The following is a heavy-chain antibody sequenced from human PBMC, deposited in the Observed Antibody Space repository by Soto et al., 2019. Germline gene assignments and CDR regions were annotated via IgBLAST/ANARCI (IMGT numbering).Heavy chain of an antibody. V-gene: IGHV3-23*01. CDR3: ARDPSLRGVGSGNWFDP. CDR2: ISGSGGST. D-gene: IGHD3-10*01. Sequence: GGSLRLSCAASGFTFSSYAMSWVRQAPGKGLEWVSAISGSGGSTYYADSVKGRFTISRDNSKNTLYLQMNSLRAEDTAVYYCARDPSLRGVGSGNWFDPWGQGTLVTVSS. CDR1: GFTFSSYA. J-gene: IGHJ5*02.